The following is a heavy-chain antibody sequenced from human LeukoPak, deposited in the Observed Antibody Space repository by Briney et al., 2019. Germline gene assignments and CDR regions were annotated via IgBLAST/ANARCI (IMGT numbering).Heavy chain of an antibody. J-gene: IGHJ6*02. CDR3: AKEVVLGETNYYYYGMDV. CDR1: GFTVNYNY. Sequence: PGGSMRLSCAASGFTVNYNYMSWVRQAPGKGLEWVSAISGSGARAHYAESVRGRFTISRDNSQNTLHLQMNSLRAEDTAVYYCAKEVVLGETNYYYYGMDVWGQGTTVTVSS. V-gene: IGHV3-23*01. CDR2: ISGSGARA. D-gene: IGHD1-26*01.